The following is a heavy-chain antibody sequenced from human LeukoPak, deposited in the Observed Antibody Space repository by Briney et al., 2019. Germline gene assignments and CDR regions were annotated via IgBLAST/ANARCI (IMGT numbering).Heavy chain of an antibody. J-gene: IGHJ3*02. CDR3: ARYRRSDTAMGRGAFDI. CDR1: GGSISSYY. Sequence: SETLSLTCTVSGGSISSYYWSWIRQPPGKGLEWIGYIYYSGSTNYNPSLKSRVTISVDTSKNQFSLKLSSVTAADTAVYYCARYRRSDTAMGRGAFDIWGQGTMVTVSS. CDR2: IYYSGST. D-gene: IGHD5-18*01. V-gene: IGHV4-59*08.